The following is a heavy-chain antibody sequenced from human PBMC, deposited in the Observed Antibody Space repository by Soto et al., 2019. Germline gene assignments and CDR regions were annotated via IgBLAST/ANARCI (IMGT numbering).Heavy chain of an antibody. Sequence: GGSLRLSCTASGFTFSNNWMHWVRQVPGKGLVWVSGLTSDGSRTVFADSVRGRFTISRDNAKNTLYLQMNSLRAEDTAVYFCAAGLTAMTFGGPGTLVTVSS. J-gene: IGHJ4*02. CDR1: GFTFSNNW. D-gene: IGHD4-17*01. CDR2: LTSDGSRT. CDR3: AAGLTAMTF. V-gene: IGHV3-74*01.